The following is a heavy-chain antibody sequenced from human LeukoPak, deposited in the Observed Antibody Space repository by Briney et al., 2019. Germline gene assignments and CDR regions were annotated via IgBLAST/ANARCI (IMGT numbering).Heavy chain of an antibody. CDR3: AKDHRSRYFDY. J-gene: IGHJ4*02. V-gene: IGHV3-30*18. Sequence: GGSLRLSCAASGFTFSSYGMHWVRQAPGKGLEWVAVISYDGSNKYYADPVKGRFTISRDNSKNTLYLQMNSLRAEDTAVYYCAKDHRSRYFDYWGQGTLVSVSS. CDR2: ISYDGSNK. CDR1: GFTFSSYG.